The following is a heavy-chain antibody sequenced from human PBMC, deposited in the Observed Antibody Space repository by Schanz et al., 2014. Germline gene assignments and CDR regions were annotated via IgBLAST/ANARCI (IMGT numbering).Heavy chain of an antibody. CDR2: ISSSGSYI. D-gene: IGHD2-15*01. Sequence: EVQLVESGGGLVKPGGSLRLSCAASGFTFSDHYMDWVRQAPGKGLEWVSSISSSGSYIHYADSVKGRFTISRDNAKNTLYLQMNSLRAEDTAVYYCAKARRKSNCSGGRCFHYSYYGMDVWGQGTTVTVSS. V-gene: IGHV3-21*04. J-gene: IGHJ6*02. CDR3: AKARRKSNCSGGRCFHYSYYGMDV. CDR1: GFTFSDHY.